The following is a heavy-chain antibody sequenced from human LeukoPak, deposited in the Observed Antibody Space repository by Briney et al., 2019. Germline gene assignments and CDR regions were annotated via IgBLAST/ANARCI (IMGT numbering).Heavy chain of an antibody. Sequence: GGSLRLSCAASGFTFSGYAMNWVRQAPGKGLEWVSYISSSGSTIYYADSVKGRFTISRDNAKNSLYLQMNSLRAEDTAVYYCARDEGEGGSLDYWGQGTLVTVSS. D-gene: IGHD2-21*01. J-gene: IGHJ4*02. V-gene: IGHV3-48*03. CDR3: ARDEGEGGSLDY. CDR1: GFTFSGYA. CDR2: ISSSGSTI.